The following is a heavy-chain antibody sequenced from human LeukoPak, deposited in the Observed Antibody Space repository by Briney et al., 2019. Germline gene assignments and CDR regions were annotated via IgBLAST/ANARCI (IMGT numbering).Heavy chain of an antibody. V-gene: IGHV3-48*03. Sequence: GGSLRLSCAASGFTFSSYEMNWVRQAPGKGLEWVSYISSSSSIIYYADSVKGRFTISRDNAKNSLYLQMNSLRAEDTAVYYCARDSSGYFHWFDPWGQGTLVTVSS. CDR2: ISSSSSII. CDR1: GFTFSSYE. J-gene: IGHJ5*02. D-gene: IGHD3-22*01. CDR3: ARDSSGYFHWFDP.